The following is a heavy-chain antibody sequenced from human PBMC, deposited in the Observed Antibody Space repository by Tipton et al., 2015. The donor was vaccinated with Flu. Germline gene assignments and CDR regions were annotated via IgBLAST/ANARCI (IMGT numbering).Heavy chain of an antibody. Sequence: TLSLTCSVSGYSIRSAYYWGWVRRPPGKGLEWIGTIFHSGTTYYNPSLKTRLTISVDTSKNQFSLRLSSVTAAGTAVYYCARHTGDSVRGLIDYWGQGTLVTVSS. CDR3: ARHTGDSVRGLIDY. CDR2: IFHSGTT. V-gene: IGHV4-38-2*01. D-gene: IGHD3-10*02. J-gene: IGHJ4*02. CDR1: GYSIRSAYY.